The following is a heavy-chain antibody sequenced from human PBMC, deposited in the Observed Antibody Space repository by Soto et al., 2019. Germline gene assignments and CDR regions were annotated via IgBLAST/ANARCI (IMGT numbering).Heavy chain of an antibody. CDR3: ARAVPISMRFLEWLDLDP. CDR2: INAGNGNT. V-gene: IGHV1-3*01. D-gene: IGHD3-3*01. Sequence: GASVKVSCKASGYTFTSYAMHWVRQAPGQRLEWMGWINAGNGNTKYSQKFQGRVTITRDTSASTAYMELSSLRSEDTAVYYFARAVPISMRFLEWLDLDPWGQGTLVTVSS. J-gene: IGHJ5*02. CDR1: GYTFTSYA.